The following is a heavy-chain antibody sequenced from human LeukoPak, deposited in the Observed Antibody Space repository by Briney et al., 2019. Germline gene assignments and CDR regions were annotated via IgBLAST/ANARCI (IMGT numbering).Heavy chain of an antibody. Sequence: GGSLRLSCAASGFTFSSYAMHWVRQAPGKGLEWVAVISYDGSNKYYADSVKGRFTISRDNVENSLYLQMNSLRDEDTAVYYCARVAAGYSVNYFDYWGQGTLVTVSS. CDR2: ISYDGSNK. V-gene: IGHV3-30-3*01. J-gene: IGHJ4*02. CDR3: ARVAAGYSVNYFDY. D-gene: IGHD4-23*01. CDR1: GFTFSSYA.